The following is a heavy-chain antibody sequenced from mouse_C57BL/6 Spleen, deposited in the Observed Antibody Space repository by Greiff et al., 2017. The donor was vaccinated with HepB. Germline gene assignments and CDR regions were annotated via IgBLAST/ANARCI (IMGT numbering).Heavy chain of an antibody. V-gene: IGHV14-4*01. Sequence: VQLQQSGAELVRPGASVKLSCTASGFNIKDDYMHWVKQRPEQGLEWIGWIDPENGDTEYASKFQGKATITADTSSNTAYLQLSSLTCEDTSVYYCTTVYGSSFPWFAYWGQGTLVTVSA. CDR3: TTVYGSSFPWFAY. J-gene: IGHJ3*01. CDR2: IDPENGDT. CDR1: GFNIKDDY. D-gene: IGHD1-1*01.